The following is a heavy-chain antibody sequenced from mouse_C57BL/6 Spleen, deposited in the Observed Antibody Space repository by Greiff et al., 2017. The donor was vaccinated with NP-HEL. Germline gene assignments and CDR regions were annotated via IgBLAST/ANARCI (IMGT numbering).Heavy chain of an antibody. V-gene: IGHV1-81*01. Sequence: VKLMESGAELARPGASVKLSCKASGYTFTSYGISWVKQRTGQGLEWIGEIYPRSGNTYYNEKFKGKATLTADKSSSTAYMELRSLTSEDSAVYFCASSGSTMALYYFDYWGQGTTLTVSS. J-gene: IGHJ2*01. D-gene: IGHD2-1*01. CDR3: ASSGSTMALYYFDY. CDR1: GYTFTSYG. CDR2: IYPRSGNT.